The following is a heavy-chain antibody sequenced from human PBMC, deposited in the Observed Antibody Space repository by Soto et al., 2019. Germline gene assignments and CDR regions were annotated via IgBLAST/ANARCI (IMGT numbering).Heavy chain of an antibody. CDR1: GYSFTSYW. J-gene: IGHJ6*02. CDR3: ARNIVATTGRRYYYYGMDV. CDR2: IYPGDSDT. D-gene: IGHD5-12*01. V-gene: IGHV5-51*01. Sequence: RKISCKGSGYSFTSYWIGWVRQMPGKGLEWMGIIYPGDSDTRYSPSFQGQVTISADKSISTAYLQWSSLKASDTAMYYCARNIVATTGRRYYYYGMDVWGQGTTVTVSS.